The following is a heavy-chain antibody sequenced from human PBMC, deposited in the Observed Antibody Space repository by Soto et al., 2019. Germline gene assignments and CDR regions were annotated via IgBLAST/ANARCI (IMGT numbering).Heavy chain of an antibody. CDR1: VGTFSSYA. Sequence: QVQLVQSGAEVKKPGSSVKVSCKASVGTFSSYAISWVRQSPGQGLEWMGGLLPIFGTANYAQKYQGRFTLTADESTSTAYMELSSLRSEDTAVSYCASGSWFDPWGQGTLVTVSS. J-gene: IGHJ5*02. CDR3: ASGSWFDP. CDR2: LLPIFGTA. V-gene: IGHV1-69*01.